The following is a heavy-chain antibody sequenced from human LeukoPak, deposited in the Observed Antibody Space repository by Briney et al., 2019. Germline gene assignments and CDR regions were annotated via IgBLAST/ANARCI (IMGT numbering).Heavy chain of an antibody. D-gene: IGHD6-19*01. CDR2: FDPEDGET. CDR3: ATDHPTATWAVAGTRAFDI. V-gene: IGHV1-24*01. Sequence: ASVKVSCKVSGYTLTELSMHWVRQAPRKGLEWMGGFDPEDGETIYAQKFQGRVTMTEDTSTDTAHMELSSLRSEDTAVYYCATDHPTATWAVAGTRAFDIWGQGTMVTVSS. J-gene: IGHJ3*02. CDR1: GYTLTELS.